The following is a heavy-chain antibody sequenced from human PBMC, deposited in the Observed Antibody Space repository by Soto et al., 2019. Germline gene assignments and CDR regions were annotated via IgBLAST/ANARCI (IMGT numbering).Heavy chain of an antibody. Sequence: QVQLVESGGGVVQPGRSLRLSCAASGFTFSSYAMHWVRQAPGKGLEWVAVISYDGSNKYYADSVKGRFTISRDNSKNTLHLQMNSLRAEDTAVYYCARAGIVATVYYYYYGMDVWGQGTTVTVSS. D-gene: IGHD5-12*01. V-gene: IGHV3-30-3*01. CDR3: ARAGIVATVYYYYYGMDV. J-gene: IGHJ6*02. CDR2: ISYDGSNK. CDR1: GFTFSSYA.